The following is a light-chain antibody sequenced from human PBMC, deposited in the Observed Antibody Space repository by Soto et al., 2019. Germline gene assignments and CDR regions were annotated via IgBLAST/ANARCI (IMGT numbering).Light chain of an antibody. V-gene: IGLV1-44*01. CDR2: SNN. CDR3: AAWDDSLNGVV. J-gene: IGLJ2*01. CDR1: SSNIGSNT. Sequence: QSVLTQPSSASGTPGQRVTISCSGSSSNIGSNTVNWYQQLPGTAPTLLIYSNNQRPSGVPDRFSGSKSGTSASLAISGLQSEDEADYYCAAWDDSLNGVVFGGGTKLTVL.